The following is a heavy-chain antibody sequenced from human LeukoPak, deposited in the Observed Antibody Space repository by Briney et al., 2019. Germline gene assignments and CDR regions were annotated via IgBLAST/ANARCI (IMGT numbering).Heavy chain of an antibody. D-gene: IGHD6-19*01. Sequence: PSETLSLTCAVSGGSISSSNWWSWVRQPPGKGLEWIGEIYHSGSTNYNPSLKSRVTISVDKSKNQFSLKLSSVTAADTAVYYCARVLSSGWYGGYFDYWGQGTLVTVSS. CDR1: GGSISSSNW. J-gene: IGHJ4*02. CDR2: IYHSGST. V-gene: IGHV4-4*02. CDR3: ARVLSSGWYGGYFDY.